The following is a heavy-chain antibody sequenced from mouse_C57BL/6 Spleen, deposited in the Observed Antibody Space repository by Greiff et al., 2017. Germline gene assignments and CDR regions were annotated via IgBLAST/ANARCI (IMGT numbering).Heavy chain of an antibody. CDR1: GFSLTSYA. D-gene: IGHD3-2*02. Sequence: VQLQQSGPGLVAPSQSLSITCTASGFSLTSYAISWVRQPPGKGLEWLGVIWPGGGTNYNSALKSRLRISEDNSKSQVFIKRNSLQTDDTARDYCARKRGGYDLDYWGQGTTLTVSS. CDR2: IWPGGGT. V-gene: IGHV2-9-1*01. CDR3: ARKRGGYDLDY. J-gene: IGHJ2*01.